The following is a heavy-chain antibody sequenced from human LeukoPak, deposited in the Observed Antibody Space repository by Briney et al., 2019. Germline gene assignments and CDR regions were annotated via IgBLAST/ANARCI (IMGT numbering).Heavy chain of an antibody. CDR2: IIPIFATT. CDR3: AARGDGYTSLRGAFDI. CDR1: GGTFSSYA. J-gene: IGHJ3*02. Sequence: ASVKVSCKASGGTFSSYAISWVREAPGHGLEWMGGIIPIFATTHYAQKFQGRLTITTDGSTSTAYMELSSLRSEDTAVYYCAARGDGYTSLRGAFDIWDQGTMVTVSS. D-gene: IGHD5-24*01. V-gene: IGHV1-69*05.